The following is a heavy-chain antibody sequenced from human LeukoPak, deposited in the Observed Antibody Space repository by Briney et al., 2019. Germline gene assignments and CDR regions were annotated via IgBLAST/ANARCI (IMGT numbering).Heavy chain of an antibody. CDR3: VRHTTSGWYQVVY. Sequence: KTSETLSLTCTVSGGSISSGDYYWSWIRQPPGKGLEWIGYITYSGSTDHNPSLKSRVTISVDASKNQFSLKLTSVTAADTAVYYCVRHTTSGWYQVVYWGQGTLVTVSS. CDR2: ITYSGST. J-gene: IGHJ4*02. V-gene: IGHV4-61*08. D-gene: IGHD6-19*01. CDR1: GGSISSGDYY.